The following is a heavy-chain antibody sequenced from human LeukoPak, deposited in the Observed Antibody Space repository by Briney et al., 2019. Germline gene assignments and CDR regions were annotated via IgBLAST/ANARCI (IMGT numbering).Heavy chain of an antibody. V-gene: IGHV1-18*01. Sequence: ASVTVSCKSTGYTFTSYGISWVRQAPRQGLEWMGWISAYNGNTNYAQKLQGRVTMTTDTSTRTAYMELRSLRSDDTAVYYCATAPRVYGLGYWGEGTVVSVS. J-gene: IGHJ4*02. CDR1: GYTFTSYG. CDR2: ISAYNGNT. D-gene: IGHD6-13*01. CDR3: ATAPRVYGLGY.